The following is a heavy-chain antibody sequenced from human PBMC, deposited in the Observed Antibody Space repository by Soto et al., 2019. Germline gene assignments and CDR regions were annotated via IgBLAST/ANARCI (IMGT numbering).Heavy chain of an antibody. CDR1: GGSIRSGSYY. Sequence: SETLSLTCTVSGGSIRSGSYYWSWVRQNPRKGLEWIGNIYYSGNTYYNPSLKSRLTISVDTSKNQFSLNLSSVTAADTAVYYCARDRLMATAGTARHYFGLDVWGQGTTVTVSS. V-gene: IGHV4-31*03. CDR3: ARDRLMATAGTARHYFGLDV. CDR2: IYYSGNT. D-gene: IGHD5-18*01. J-gene: IGHJ6*02.